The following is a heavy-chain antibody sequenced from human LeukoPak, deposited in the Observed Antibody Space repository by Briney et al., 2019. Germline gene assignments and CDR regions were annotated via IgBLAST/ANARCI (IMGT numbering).Heavy chain of an antibody. D-gene: IGHD3-16*01. Sequence: GGSLRLSCAASRFTFSDSSMNWVRQAPGKGLEWVSYISTGSSTIQYADSVKGRFTISRDNAKNSLYLQMNSLRAEDTAVYYCAKIMITFGVDYWGQGTLVTVSS. CDR3: AKIMITFGVDY. CDR2: ISTGSSTI. V-gene: IGHV3-48*04. CDR1: RFTFSDSS. J-gene: IGHJ4*02.